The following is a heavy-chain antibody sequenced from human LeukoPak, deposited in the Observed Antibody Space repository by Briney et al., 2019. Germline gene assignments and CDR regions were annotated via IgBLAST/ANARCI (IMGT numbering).Heavy chain of an antibody. D-gene: IGHD3-10*01. CDR2: INPKSGGT. Sequence: ASVKVSCKASGYTFTGYYMQWVRQAPGQGLEWMGRINPKSGGTNYAQKFQGRVTMTRDTSISTAYTELSGLRSDAAAVYYCARGSDDGENWFDPWGQGTLVTVSS. J-gene: IGHJ5*02. CDR1: GYTFTGYY. V-gene: IGHV1-2*06. CDR3: ARGSDDGENWFDP.